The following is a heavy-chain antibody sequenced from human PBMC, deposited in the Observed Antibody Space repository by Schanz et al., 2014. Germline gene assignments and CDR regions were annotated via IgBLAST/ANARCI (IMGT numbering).Heavy chain of an antibody. J-gene: IGHJ4*02. CDR3: AKSGPDGWGNYQFDY. CDR1: GFRLSTYG. V-gene: IGHV3-7*01. D-gene: IGHD3-10*01. Sequence: VQLVESGGGVVQPGGSLRLSCAASGFRLSTYGMHWVRQAPGKGLEWVANIKQDESERSYVDSVKGRFTISRDNAKNSLYLQMHSLRADDTAVYYCAKSGPDGWGNYQFDYWGQGTLVTVSS. CDR2: IKQDESER.